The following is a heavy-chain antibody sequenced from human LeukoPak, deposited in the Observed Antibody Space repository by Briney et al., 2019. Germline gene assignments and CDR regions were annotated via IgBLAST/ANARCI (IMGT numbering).Heavy chain of an antibody. Sequence: GGFLRLSCAAYGFTFDDYAMHWVRLTPGKGLEWVSLISWDGGSTYYGDSVKGRFTISRDNSKNSLYLQMNSLRTEDTAFYYCAKDSGSPHYYYMDVWGKGTTVTVSS. CDR1: GFTFDDYA. D-gene: IGHD6-13*01. J-gene: IGHJ6*03. CDR3: AKDSGSPHYYYMDV. CDR2: ISWDGGST. V-gene: IGHV3-43D*04.